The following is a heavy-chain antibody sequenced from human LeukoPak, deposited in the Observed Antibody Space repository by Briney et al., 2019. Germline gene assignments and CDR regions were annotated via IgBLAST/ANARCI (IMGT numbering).Heavy chain of an antibody. CDR1: GSSFTSYW. CDR2: IYPGDSDT. J-gene: IGHJ3*02. Sequence: GESLKISCQGSGSSFTSYWIGWVRHLPGKGLDWMGIIYPGDSDTRYSPSFQGQVTISADKSISTAYLQWSSLKASDTAMYYCASRGYSYGSDAFDIWGQGTMVTVSS. D-gene: IGHD5-18*01. CDR3: ASRGYSYGSDAFDI. V-gene: IGHV5-51*01.